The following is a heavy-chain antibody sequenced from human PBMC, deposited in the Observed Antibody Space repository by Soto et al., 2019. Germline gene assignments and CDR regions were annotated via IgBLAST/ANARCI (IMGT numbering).Heavy chain of an antibody. Sequence: ASVKVSCKVSGYTLTELSMHWVRQAPGKGLEWMGGFDPEDGETIYAQRFQGRVTMTEDTSTDTAYMELSSLRSEDTAVYYCATDLVRYCSGGSCYSSGYWGQGTLVTVSS. CDR3: ATDLVRYCSGGSCYSSGY. D-gene: IGHD2-15*01. J-gene: IGHJ4*02. V-gene: IGHV1-24*01. CDR1: GYTLTELS. CDR2: FDPEDGET.